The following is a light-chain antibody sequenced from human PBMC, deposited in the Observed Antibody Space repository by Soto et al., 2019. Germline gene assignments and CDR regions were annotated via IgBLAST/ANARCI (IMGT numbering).Light chain of an antibody. CDR3: XXXGDSFRT. CDR2: AAS. J-gene: IGKJ1*01. V-gene: IGKV3-20*01. Sequence: EIVLTQSPGTLSLSPGERATLSCRASQSVSSSYLAWYQQKPGQAPRVLIYAASSRVTGIPDRFSGSGSGXDFTLXIXXXXPEXXAXXXXXXXGDSFRTFGQGTKVEIK. CDR1: QSVSSSY.